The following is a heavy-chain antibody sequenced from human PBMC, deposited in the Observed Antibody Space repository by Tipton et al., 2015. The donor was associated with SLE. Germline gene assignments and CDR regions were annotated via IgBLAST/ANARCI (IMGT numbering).Heavy chain of an antibody. Sequence: TLSLTCTVSGDSISSGVYYWGWIRQPPGKGLEWMGYMSVRGNTNFNPSLKSRVTISVDTSRNQFSLQLSAVTAADTAVYYCARDTTSPPHLWFDPWGQGALVTVSS. D-gene: IGHD1-14*01. CDR2: MSVRGNT. V-gene: IGHV4-30-4*01. CDR3: ARDTTSPPHLWFDP. J-gene: IGHJ5*02. CDR1: GDSISSGVYY.